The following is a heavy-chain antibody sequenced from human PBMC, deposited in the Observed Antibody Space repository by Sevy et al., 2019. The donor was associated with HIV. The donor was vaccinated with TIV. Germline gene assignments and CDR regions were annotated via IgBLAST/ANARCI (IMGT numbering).Heavy chain of an antibody. Sequence: QLGGSLRLSCAASGFTFADYAMHWVRQAPGKGLEWVSGLTWSRNSIDYADSVKGRFTISRDNDKNFLYLQMNSLRVEDTALYYCVKGTMVAIMDLYDPLDIWGQGTMVTVSS. D-gene: IGHD3-10*01. J-gene: IGHJ3*02. CDR1: GFTFADYA. CDR2: LTWSRNSI. CDR3: VKGTMVAIMDLYDPLDI. V-gene: IGHV3-9*01.